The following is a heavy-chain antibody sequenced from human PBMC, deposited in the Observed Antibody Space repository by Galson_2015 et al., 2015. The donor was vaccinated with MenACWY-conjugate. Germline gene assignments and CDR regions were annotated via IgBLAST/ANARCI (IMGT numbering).Heavy chain of an antibody. CDR1: GFTFSIYA. CDR3: VRGFLSRDKWNGLGLDV. J-gene: IGHJ6*04. Sequence: SLRLSCAASGFTFSIYAMHWVRHAPGKGLEWVAVMSYDGTIQYYADSVKGRFTISRENAKNSLYLQMDSLRPGDTAIYYCVRGFLSRDKWNGLGLDVWGKGTTVIVSS. V-gene: IGHV3-30*07. D-gene: IGHD1-20*01. CDR2: MSYDGTIQ.